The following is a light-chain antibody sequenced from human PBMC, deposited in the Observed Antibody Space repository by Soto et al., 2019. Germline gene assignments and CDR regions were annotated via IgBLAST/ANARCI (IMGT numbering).Light chain of an antibody. Sequence: QSARAQPPSASGSPGQSVTISCTGTSSDDGGYKSVSWYQHHPGKAPKLMIYEVSKRPSGVPDRFSGSKSANTASLTVSGLQAEDEADYYCSSYAGSNNYVFGTGTKVTVL. J-gene: IGLJ1*01. V-gene: IGLV2-8*01. CDR1: SSDDGGYKS. CDR2: EVS. CDR3: SSYAGSNNYV.